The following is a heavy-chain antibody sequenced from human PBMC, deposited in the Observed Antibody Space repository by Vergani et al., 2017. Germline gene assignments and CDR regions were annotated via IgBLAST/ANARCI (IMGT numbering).Heavy chain of an antibody. V-gene: IGHV3-30*02. CDR1: GFTFSSYG. D-gene: IGHD3-22*01. Sequence: QVQLVESGGGVVQPGGSLRLSCAASGFTFSSYGMHWVRQAPGKGLEWVAFIRYDGSNKYYADSVKGRFTISRDNSKNTLYLQMNSLRAEDTAVYYCAKASRSVVMWYYGMDVWGQGTTVTASS. J-gene: IGHJ6*02. CDR2: IRYDGSNK. CDR3: AKASRSVVMWYYGMDV.